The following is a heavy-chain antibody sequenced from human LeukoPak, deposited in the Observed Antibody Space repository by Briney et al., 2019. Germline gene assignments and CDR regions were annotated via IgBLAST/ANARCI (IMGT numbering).Heavy chain of an antibody. V-gene: IGHV4-34*01. CDR3: ARGQGVTRY. D-gene: IGHD3-10*01. CDR1: GGSFSGYY. J-gene: IGHJ4*02. CDR2: INHSGST. Sequence: SETLSLTCAVYGGSFSGYYWSWIRQPPGKGLEWIGEINHSGSTNYNPSLKSRVTISVDTSKNQCSLKLSSVTAADTAVYYCARGQGVTRYWGQGTLVTVSS.